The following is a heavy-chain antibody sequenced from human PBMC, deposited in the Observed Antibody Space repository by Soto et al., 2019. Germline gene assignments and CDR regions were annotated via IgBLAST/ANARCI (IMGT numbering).Heavy chain of an antibody. Sequence: PSETLSLTCAVSGGSISSSNWWSWVRQPPGKGLEWIGEIYHSGSTNYNPSLKSRVTISVDKSKNQFSLKLSSVTAADTAVYYCARRGYYYDSSGYSYWGQGTLVTVSS. V-gene: IGHV4-4*02. CDR2: IYHSGST. CDR3: ARRGYYYDSSGYSY. D-gene: IGHD3-22*01. CDR1: GGSISSSNW. J-gene: IGHJ4*02.